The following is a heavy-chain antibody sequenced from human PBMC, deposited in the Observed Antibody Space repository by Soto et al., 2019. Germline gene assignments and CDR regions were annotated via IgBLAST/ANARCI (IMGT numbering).Heavy chain of an antibody. CDR1: AFTSTAYG. D-gene: IGHD2-2*01. J-gene: IGHJ6*02. Sequence: PGGSLRLSCAASAFTSTAYGMHWVRQAPGKGLEWVAVIWYDGTNTYYADSVKGRFTISRDNSRHTLYLQMNNLRAEDTAVYYCAKDEYQLSNFYSMDVWGQGTTVTVSS. V-gene: IGHV3-33*06. CDR2: IWYDGTNT. CDR3: AKDEYQLSNFYSMDV.